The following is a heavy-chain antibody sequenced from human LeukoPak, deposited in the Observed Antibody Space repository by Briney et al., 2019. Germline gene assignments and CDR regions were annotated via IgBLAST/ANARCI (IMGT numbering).Heavy chain of an antibody. CDR1: GGSFSGYY. J-gene: IGHJ6*02. Sequence: SETLSLTCAVYGGSFSGYYWSWIRQPPGKGLEWIGEINHSGSTNYNPSLKSRVTISVDTSKNQFSLKLSSVTAADTAVYYCARLELDSSSWYRGYYYYYGMDVWGQGTTVTVSS. D-gene: IGHD6-13*01. CDR3: ARLELDSSSWYRGYYYYYGMDV. V-gene: IGHV4-34*01. CDR2: INHSGST.